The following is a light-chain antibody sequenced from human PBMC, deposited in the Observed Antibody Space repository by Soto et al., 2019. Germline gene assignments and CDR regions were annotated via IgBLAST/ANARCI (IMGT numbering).Light chain of an antibody. CDR3: QQHYSPPWT. Sequence: DIVLTQSPDSLAVALGERVTINCKSSQSVLYSPNNKNYLSWYQQKAGQSPRLLIYWASARESGVPARFSGSGSGTDFTLTIDSLQAEDVAVYYCQQHYSPPWTFGQGTKVEV. V-gene: IGKV4-1*01. J-gene: IGKJ1*01. CDR2: WAS. CDR1: QSVLYSPNNKNY.